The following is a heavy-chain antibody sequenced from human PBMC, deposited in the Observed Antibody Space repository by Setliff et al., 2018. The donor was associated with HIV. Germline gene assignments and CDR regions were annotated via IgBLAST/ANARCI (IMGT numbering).Heavy chain of an antibody. CDR1: GGSLSGHY. J-gene: IGHJ3*02. CDR2: INHSGKT. V-gene: IGHV4-34*01. Sequence: SETLSLTCAVYGGSLSGHYWTWIRQPPGEGLEWIGEINHSGKTNYNPSLKSRVTISVDTSKNQFSLKLSSVTAADAAVFYCARAPSGSWGDLLAAFDIWGQGTMVTVSS. D-gene: IGHD1-26*01. CDR3: ARAPSGSWGDLLAAFDI.